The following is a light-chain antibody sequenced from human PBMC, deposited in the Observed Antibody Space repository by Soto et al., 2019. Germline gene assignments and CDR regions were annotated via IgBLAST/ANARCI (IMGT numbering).Light chain of an antibody. V-gene: IGLV1-40*01. CDR1: SSNIGAGFD. CDR3: QSYDSTLSGSV. J-gene: IGLJ2*01. Sequence: QAVVTQPPSVSGAPGQRVTISCTGTSSNIGAGFDVHWYQQLPGRAPKLLIYGNTNRPSGVPDRFSGSESGTSASLVITGLQAEDEADYYCQSYDSTLSGSVFGGGTKLTVL. CDR2: GNT.